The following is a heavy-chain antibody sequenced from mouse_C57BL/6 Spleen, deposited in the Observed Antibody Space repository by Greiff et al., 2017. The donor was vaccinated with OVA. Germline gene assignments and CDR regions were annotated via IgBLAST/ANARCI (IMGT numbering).Heavy chain of an antibody. CDR2: IYPRSGNT. Sequence: VQLQQSGAELARPGASVKLSCKASGYTFTSYGISWVKQRTGQGLEWIGEIYPRSGNTYYNEKFKGKATLTADKSSSTAYMEIRSLTSEDSAVYFCAREDIMRDYDRDAMDYWGQGTSVTVSS. CDR1: GYTFTSYG. CDR3: AREDIMRDYDRDAMDY. D-gene: IGHD2-4*01. J-gene: IGHJ4*01. V-gene: IGHV1-81*01.